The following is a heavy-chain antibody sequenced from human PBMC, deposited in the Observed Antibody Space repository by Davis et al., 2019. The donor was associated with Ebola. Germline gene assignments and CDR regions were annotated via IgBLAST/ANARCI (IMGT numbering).Heavy chain of an antibody. J-gene: IGHJ4*02. CDR2: ISSSSSYI. Sequence: GESLKISCAASGFTFSNAWMSWVRQAPGKGLEWVSSISSSSSYIYYADSVKGRFTISRDNAKNSLYLQMNSLRAEDTAVYYCARGPALWFGEHAYWGQGTLVTVSS. CDR1: GFTFSNAW. V-gene: IGHV3-21*01. D-gene: IGHD3-10*01. CDR3: ARGPALWFGEHAY.